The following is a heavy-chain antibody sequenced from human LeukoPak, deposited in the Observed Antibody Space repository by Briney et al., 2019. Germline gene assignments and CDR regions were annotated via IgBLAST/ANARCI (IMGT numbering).Heavy chain of an antibody. V-gene: IGHV3-9*01. D-gene: IGHD6-19*01. Sequence: PGRSLRFSCAASGFTFDDYAMHWVRQAPGEGLEWGSGISWNSGSIGYADSVKGRFTISRDNAKNSLRLQMSSLRAEDTALYYCAKDISPQWLGLDYWGQGTLVTVSS. CDR1: GFTFDDYA. J-gene: IGHJ4*02. CDR3: AKDISPQWLGLDY. CDR2: ISWNSGSI.